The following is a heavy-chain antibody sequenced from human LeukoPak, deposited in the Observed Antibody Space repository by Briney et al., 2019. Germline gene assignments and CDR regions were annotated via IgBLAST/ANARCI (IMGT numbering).Heavy chain of an antibody. CDR2: ISVDNGNT. CDR1: GFTFTNYA. D-gene: IGHD5-12*01. J-gene: IGHJ5*02. Sequence: ASVKVSCKASGFTFTNYAISWVRQAPGQGLEWLAWISVDNGNTNYIRNLQGRVTLTTDTSTSTAYMELRNLRSDDTAVYYCARDSWARAYDIDHWGQGTLVTVSS. CDR3: ARDSWARAYDIDH. V-gene: IGHV1-18*01.